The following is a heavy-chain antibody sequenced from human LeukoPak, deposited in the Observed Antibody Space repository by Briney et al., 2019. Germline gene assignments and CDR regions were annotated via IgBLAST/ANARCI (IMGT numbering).Heavy chain of an antibody. CDR1: GGSFSGYY. Sequence: SETLSLTCAVYGGSFSGYYWSWIRQPPGKGLEWIGEINHSGSTNYNPSLKSRVTISVDTSKNQFSLELSSVTAADTAVYYCARGRSRLDYWGQGTLVTVSS. CDR2: INHSGST. J-gene: IGHJ4*02. D-gene: IGHD6-13*01. CDR3: ARGRSRLDY. V-gene: IGHV4-34*01.